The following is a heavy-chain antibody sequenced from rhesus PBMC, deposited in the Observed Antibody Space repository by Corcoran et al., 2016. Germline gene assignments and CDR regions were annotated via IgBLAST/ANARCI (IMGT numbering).Heavy chain of an antibody. CDR2: VVGNQAGT. V-gene: IGHV4-143*01. J-gene: IGHJ6*01. D-gene: IGHD2-39*02. CDR3: ARQGYTDHLGGLDS. CDR1: GGSITGYHY. Sequence: QVQLQESGPGLVKPSETLPLTCIVSGGSITGYHYWNWLSQAPGKGWGCVGSVVGNQAGTNSNPPLKSRVTLSKDTARNPFSLRLTSVTAADTAVYYCARQGYTDHLGGLDSWGQGVVVTVSS.